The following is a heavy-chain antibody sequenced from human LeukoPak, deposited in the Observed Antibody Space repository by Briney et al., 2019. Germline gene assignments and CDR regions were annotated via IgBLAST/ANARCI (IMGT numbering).Heavy chain of an antibody. CDR3: ARERGGQAGSYFPS. J-gene: IGHJ4*02. CDR1: GYNFINYD. V-gene: IGHV1-8*01. CDR2: MRPSSGKT. Sequence: ASVKVSCKTSGYNFINYDISWVRQAPGQGLEWMGWMRPSSGKTGYAQKFQGRVTMTRNISISTDYMELSSLRFEDTAVYYCARERGGQAGSYFPSWGQGTLVTVSS. D-gene: IGHD1-26*01.